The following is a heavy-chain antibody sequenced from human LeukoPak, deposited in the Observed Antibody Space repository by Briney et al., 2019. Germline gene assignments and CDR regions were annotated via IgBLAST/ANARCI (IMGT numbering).Heavy chain of an antibody. J-gene: IGHJ3*02. CDR2: INPNSGGT. V-gene: IGHV1-2*02. CDR3: ARFYCSSTSCSGAFDI. D-gene: IGHD2-2*01. Sequence: ASLKVSCKASGDTFTGYYMHWVRQAPGQGLEWMVWINPNSGGTNYAKKFQGRVTMTRDTSISTAYMELSRLRSDDTAVYYCARFYCSSTSCSGAFDIWGQGTMVTVSS. CDR1: GDTFTGYY.